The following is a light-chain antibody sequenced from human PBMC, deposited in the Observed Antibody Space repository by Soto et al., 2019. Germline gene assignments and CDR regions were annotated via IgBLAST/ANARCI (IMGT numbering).Light chain of an antibody. CDR2: AAS. V-gene: IGKV1-39*01. CDR3: QQSYSTLT. J-gene: IGKJ3*01. CDR1: QSISSY. Sequence: DIQMTQSPSSLSASVGDRVTITCRASQSISSYLNWYQQKPGKAPKLLIYAASSWQTGVPSRFSGSGSGTDFTRTISSLQPEDFATYYCQQSYSTLTFGPGTKVDIK.